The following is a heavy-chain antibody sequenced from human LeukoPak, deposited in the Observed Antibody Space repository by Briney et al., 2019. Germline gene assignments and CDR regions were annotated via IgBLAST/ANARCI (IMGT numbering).Heavy chain of an antibody. D-gene: IGHD3-10*01. J-gene: IGHJ4*02. Sequence: SQTLSLTCTVSGGSISSGSYYWSWIRQPAGKGLEWIGRIYTSGSANYNPSLKSRVTISVDTSKNQFSLKLSSVTAADTAVYYCAREVVTMVRGVIVDYWGQGTLVTVSS. CDR1: GGSISSGSYY. CDR3: AREVVTMVRGVIVDY. V-gene: IGHV4-61*02. CDR2: IYTSGSA.